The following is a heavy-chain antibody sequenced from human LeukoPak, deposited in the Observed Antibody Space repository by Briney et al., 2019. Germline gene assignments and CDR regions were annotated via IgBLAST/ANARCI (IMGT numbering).Heavy chain of an antibody. D-gene: IGHD5-18*01. CDR3: AKDPSGSNSCGYNY. CDR1: GFTFSSYG. J-gene: IGHJ4*02. CDR2: ISYDGSNK. Sequence: GRSLRLSCAASGFTFSSYGMHWVRQAPGKGLEWVAVISYDGSNKYYADSVKGRFTISRDNSKNTLYLQMNSLRAEDTAVYYCAKDPSGSNSCGYNYWGQGTLVTVSS. V-gene: IGHV3-30*18.